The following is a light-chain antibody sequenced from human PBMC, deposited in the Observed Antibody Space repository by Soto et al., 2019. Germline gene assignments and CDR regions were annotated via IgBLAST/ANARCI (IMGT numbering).Light chain of an antibody. J-gene: IGLJ2*01. V-gene: IGLV2-14*01. CDR3: SSYTSTSVV. CDR1: SSDVGGYKY. CDR2: DVS. Sequence: QSALTQPASVSGSPGQSITISCTGTSSDVGGYKYISWYQQHPGKAPKVMIYDVSNRPSGVSNRFSGSKSGNTASLTISGLQAEDEADYYCSSYTSTSVVFGGGTKLTVL.